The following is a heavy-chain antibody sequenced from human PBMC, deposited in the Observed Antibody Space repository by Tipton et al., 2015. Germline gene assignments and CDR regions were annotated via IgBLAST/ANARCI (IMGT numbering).Heavy chain of an antibody. J-gene: IGHJ4*02. V-gene: IGHV3-33*08. CDR1: GFTFSSYG. D-gene: IGHD3-16*02. Sequence: RSLRLSCAASGFTFSSYGMHWVRQAPGKGLEWGAVIWYDGSKTHYVDSVKGRFTISRDNSKNTLYFQMNSLRAEDTAVYYCARFKGSNQNDGLDYWGQGTLFTVSS. CDR3: ARFKGSNQNDGLDY. CDR2: IWYDGSKT.